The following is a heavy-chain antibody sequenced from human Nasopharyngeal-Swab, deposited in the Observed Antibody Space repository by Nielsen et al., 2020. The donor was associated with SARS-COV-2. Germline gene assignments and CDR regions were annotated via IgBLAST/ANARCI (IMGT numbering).Heavy chain of an antibody. CDR3: ARSGRSGSYFNWFDP. CDR1: GFTFSSYA. V-gene: IGHV3-30-3*01. J-gene: IGHJ5*02. D-gene: IGHD1-26*01. Sequence: GESLQISCAASGFTFSSYAMHWVRQAPGKGLEWVAVISYDGSNKYYADSVKGRFTISRDNSKNTLYLQMNSLRAEDTAVYYCARSGRSGSYFNWFDPWGQGTLVTVSS. CDR2: ISYDGSNK.